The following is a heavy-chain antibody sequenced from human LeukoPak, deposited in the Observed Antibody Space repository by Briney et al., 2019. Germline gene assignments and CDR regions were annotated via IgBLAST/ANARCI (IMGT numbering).Heavy chain of an antibody. CDR2: FSGSGGST. V-gene: IGHV3-23*01. J-gene: IGHJ1*01. CDR3: AKGFLSSGYPEYFQH. CDR1: GFTFSSYG. Sequence: GGTLRLSCAASGFTFSSYGMNWVRQAPGKGLEWVSAFSGSGGSTYYADSVKGRFTISRDNSKNTLYLQMNSLRAEDTAVYYCAKGFLSSGYPEYFQHWGQGTLVTVPS. D-gene: IGHD3-22*01.